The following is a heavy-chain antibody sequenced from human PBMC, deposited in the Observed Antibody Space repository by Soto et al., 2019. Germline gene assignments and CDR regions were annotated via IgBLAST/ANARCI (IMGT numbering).Heavy chain of an antibody. CDR2: ISYTGTYT. J-gene: IGHJ4*02. Sequence: GVSLRLSCTVSGFTFSNYSMNWVRQAPGKGLEWVSSISYTGTYTYYADSVKGRFTVSRDNAKNSLYLQMNSLRAEDTAVYFCARYPGTIMATILGSYYFDYWGLGTLVTVSS. D-gene: IGHD5-12*01. CDR3: ARYPGTIMATILGSYYFDY. CDR1: GFTFSNYS. V-gene: IGHV3-21*01.